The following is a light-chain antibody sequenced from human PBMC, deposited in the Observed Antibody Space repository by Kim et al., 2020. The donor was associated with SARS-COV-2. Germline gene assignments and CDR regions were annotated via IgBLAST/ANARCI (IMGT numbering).Light chain of an antibody. CDR3: ATWDDILNALV. CDR2: GSD. Sequence: GQRVTIACSGGSSNIGSNKVDWYQQLPGTAPKLLIFGSDERPSGVPARFSGTKSGTSASLTISDLHPDDEAVYYCATWDDILNALVFGGGTQLTVL. CDR1: SSNIGSNK. J-gene: IGLJ3*02. V-gene: IGLV1-44*01.